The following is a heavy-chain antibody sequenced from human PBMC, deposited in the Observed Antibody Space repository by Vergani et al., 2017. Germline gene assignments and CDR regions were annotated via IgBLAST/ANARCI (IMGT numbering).Heavy chain of an antibody. V-gene: IGHV3-30*18. CDR3: AKELGGGIVVVTALDY. Sequence: QVQLVESGGGVVQPGRSLRLSCAASGFTFSSYGMHWVRQAPGKGLEWVAVISYDGSNKYYADSVKGRFTISRDNSKNTLYLQMNSLSAEDTAVYYCAKELGGGIVVVTALDYWGQGTLVTVSS. J-gene: IGHJ4*02. D-gene: IGHD2-21*02. CDR1: GFTFSSYG. CDR2: ISYDGSNK.